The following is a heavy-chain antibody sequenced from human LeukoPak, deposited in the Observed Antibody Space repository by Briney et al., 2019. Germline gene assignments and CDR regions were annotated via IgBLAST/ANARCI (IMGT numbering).Heavy chain of an antibody. V-gene: IGHV4-59*01. CDR3: ARGPYYYDSSGYITPFDY. CDR1: GGSISSYH. Sequence: SETLSLTCTVSGGSISSYHWSWIRQPPGKGLGWIGYIYYGGNTNYNPSLKSRVTISIDTSKNQFSLELSSVTGADTAVYYCARGPYYYDSSGYITPFDYWSQGTLATVSS. D-gene: IGHD3-22*01. CDR2: IYYGGNT. J-gene: IGHJ4*02.